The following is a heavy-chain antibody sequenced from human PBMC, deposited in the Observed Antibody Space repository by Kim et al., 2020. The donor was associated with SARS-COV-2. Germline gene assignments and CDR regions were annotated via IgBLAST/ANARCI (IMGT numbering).Heavy chain of an antibody. CDR1: GFTFSSYA. CDR2: ISGSGGST. V-gene: IGHV3-23*01. D-gene: IGHD3-3*01. J-gene: IGHJ6*02. Sequence: GGSLRLSCAASGFTFSSYAMSWVRQAPGKGLEWVSAISGSGGSTYYADSVKGRFTISRDNSKNTLYLQMNSLRAEDTAVYYCAKVGXFWGGLYYHYXXDVWGQGXXVXVSS. CDR3: AKVGXFWGGLYYHYXXDV.